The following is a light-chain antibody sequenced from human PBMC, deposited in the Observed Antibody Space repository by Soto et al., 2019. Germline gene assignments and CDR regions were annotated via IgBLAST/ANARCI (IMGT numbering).Light chain of an antibody. CDR1: QSVSSY. CDR3: QQYGKLPIT. Sequence: ESVLRQSTGTLSLSPGERATLSCRASQSVSSYLAWYQQKPGQAPRLLIYGASTRAAGIPDRFSGSGSGTDFTLTISSLEPEDFAVYYCQQYGKLPITFGQGTRLEIK. J-gene: IGKJ5*01. CDR2: GAS. V-gene: IGKV3-20*01.